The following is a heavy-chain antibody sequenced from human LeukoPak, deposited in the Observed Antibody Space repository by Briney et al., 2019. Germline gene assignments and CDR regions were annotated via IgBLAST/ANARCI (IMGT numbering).Heavy chain of an antibody. CDR2: IYYSGGT. V-gene: IGHV4-59*01. J-gene: IGHJ4*02. Sequence: SETLSLTCTVPGRSISSDYWSWIRQSPAKVLEWIGHIYYSGGTNSNPSLQSRVTISVDTTNNQFSLKVSSVTAADTAVYYCARTRYGYVGDYWGQGTLVTVSS. CDR3: ARTRYGYVGDY. CDR1: GRSISSDY. D-gene: IGHD5-18*01.